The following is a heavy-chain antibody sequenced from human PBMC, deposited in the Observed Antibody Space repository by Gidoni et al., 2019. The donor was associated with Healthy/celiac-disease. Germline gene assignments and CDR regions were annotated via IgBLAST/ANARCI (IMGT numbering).Heavy chain of an antibody. V-gene: IGHV4-39*01. D-gene: IGHD3-22*01. Sequence: LEWIGSIYYSGSTYYNPSLKSRVTISVDTSKNQFSLKLSSVTAAETAVYYCARRGYDYYDSSGYFSEVFDYWGQGTLVTVSS. CDR3: ARRGYDYYDSSGYFSEVFDY. CDR2: IYYSGST. J-gene: IGHJ4*02.